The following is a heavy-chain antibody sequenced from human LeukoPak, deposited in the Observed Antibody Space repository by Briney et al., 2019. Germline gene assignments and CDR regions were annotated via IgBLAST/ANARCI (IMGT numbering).Heavy chain of an antibody. Sequence: GGSLRLSCAASGFTFSDYYMSWIRQAPGKGLEWVSYISSSGSTIYYADSVKGRFTISRDNAKNSLYLQMNSLRAEDTAVYYCASMPRYYDFWSGYYTGIRWFDPWGQGTLVTVSS. J-gene: IGHJ5*02. CDR1: GFTFSDYY. CDR3: ASMPRYYDFWSGYYTGIRWFDP. V-gene: IGHV3-11*01. CDR2: ISSSGSTI. D-gene: IGHD3-3*01.